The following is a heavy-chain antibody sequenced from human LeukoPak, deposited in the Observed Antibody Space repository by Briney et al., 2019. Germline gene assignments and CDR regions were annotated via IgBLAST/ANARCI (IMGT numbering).Heavy chain of an antibody. D-gene: IGHD5-24*01. J-gene: IGHJ4*02. CDR3: VKDTRDTRDDY. CDR2: ITNYGDGT. V-gene: IGHV3-64D*06. CDR1: GFIFTDYT. Sequence: GGSLRLSCSASGFIFTDYTIHWVRQAPGKGLEYVSAITNYGDGTYYADSVKGRFTISRDNSKNTVWLQMSSLRPEDTAVYYCVKDTRDTRDDYWGQETLVTVSS.